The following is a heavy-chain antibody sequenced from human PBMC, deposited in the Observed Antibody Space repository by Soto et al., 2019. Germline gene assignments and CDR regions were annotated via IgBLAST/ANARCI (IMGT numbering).Heavy chain of an antibody. V-gene: IGHV3-23*01. Sequence: EVQLLESGGGLVQPGGSLRLSCAASGFTFSSYAMSWVRQAPGKGLEWVSAISGSGDSTFYADSVKGRFTISRDNSKNTLYLQMNSLRAEDTAVYYCAKRAWGTYYFDYWGQGTLVTVSS. CDR2: ISGSGDST. D-gene: IGHD3-16*01. CDR3: AKRAWGTYYFDY. CDR1: GFTFSSYA. J-gene: IGHJ4*02.